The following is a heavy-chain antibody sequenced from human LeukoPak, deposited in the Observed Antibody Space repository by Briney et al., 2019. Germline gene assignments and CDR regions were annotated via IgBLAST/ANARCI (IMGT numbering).Heavy chain of an antibody. CDR2: IGSSGSTI. CDR3: VRAERGGGRYSYYFDY. Sequence: PGGSLRLSCAASGFTFSSCEMNWVRQAPGKGLEWVSYIGSSGSTIYYADSVKGRFTISRDNAKNSLYLQMNSLRAEDTAVYYCVRAERGGGRYSYYFDYWGQEPWSPSPQ. D-gene: IGHD1-26*01. J-gene: IGHJ4*01. CDR1: GFTFSSCE. V-gene: IGHV3-48*03.